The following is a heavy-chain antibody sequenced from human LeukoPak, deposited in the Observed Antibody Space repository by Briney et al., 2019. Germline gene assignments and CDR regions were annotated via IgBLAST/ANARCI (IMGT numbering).Heavy chain of an antibody. CDR1: GGSISSYY. D-gene: IGHD3-22*01. J-gene: IGHJ4*02. Sequence: SETLSLTCTVSGGSISSYYGSWIRQPAGKGLEWIGYIYSSGSTNYNPSLKSRVTISVDTSKNQFSLKLSSVTAADTAVYYCARHYDSSGYYLDYWGQGTLVTVSS. V-gene: IGHV4-59*08. CDR3: ARHYDSSGYYLDY. CDR2: IYSSGST.